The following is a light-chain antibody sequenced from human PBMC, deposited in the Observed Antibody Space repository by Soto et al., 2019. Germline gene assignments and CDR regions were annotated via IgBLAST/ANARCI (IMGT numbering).Light chain of an antibody. CDR3: SSYTSSSTVV. CDR2: DVS. CDR1: SSDVGGYNY. J-gene: IGLJ2*01. V-gene: IGLV2-14*01. Sequence: QSALTQPASVSGSPGQSITISCTGTSSDVGGYNYVSWYPQHPGKAPKLMIYDVSNRPSGVSNRFSGSKAGNTASLTISGLQAEDESDYDCSSYTSSSTVVFGGGTKVTVL.